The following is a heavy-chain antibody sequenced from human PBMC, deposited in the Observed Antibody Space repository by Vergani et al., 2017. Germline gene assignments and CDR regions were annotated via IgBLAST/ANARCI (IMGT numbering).Heavy chain of an antibody. CDR1: GFSFSSYS. J-gene: IGHJ4*02. D-gene: IGHD5-12*01. CDR2: ITYKGGRS. V-gene: IGHV3-23*01. Sequence: EVQLLESGGGLVQPGGSLRLSCAASGFSFSSYSMNLVRQAPGKGLEWVSTITYKGGRSYYADSVTGRFTISRANSKNTLFLQLKTLRAEDTGVYYCAKDYNIMGALHYWGQGTLVAVSS. CDR3: AKDYNIMGALHY.